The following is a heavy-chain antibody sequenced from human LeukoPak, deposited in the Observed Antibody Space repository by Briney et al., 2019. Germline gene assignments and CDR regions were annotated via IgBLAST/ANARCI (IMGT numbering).Heavy chain of an antibody. CDR3: ARGDSGGYFDWFDP. CDR2: ISSSSSTI. V-gene: IGHV3-48*01. CDR1: GFTFSSYT. J-gene: IGHJ5*02. D-gene: IGHD1-26*01. Sequence: PSGGSLRLSCAASGFTFSSYTMNWVRQAPGKRLEWVSYISSSSSTIFYADSVKGRFTISRDNAKNSLYLQMNSLRVEDTAVYYCARGDSGGYFDWFDPWGQGTLVTVSS.